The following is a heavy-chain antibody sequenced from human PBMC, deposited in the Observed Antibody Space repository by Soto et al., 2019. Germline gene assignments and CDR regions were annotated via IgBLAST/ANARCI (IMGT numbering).Heavy chain of an antibody. Sequence: QVQLQESGPGLVKSSETLSLTCTVSGGSISSYYWNWIRQPPGKGLEWIVYIYYSGSTDYNPSLKSRVTISIDTSKNQFSLKLSSVTAADTAVYYCARLSRGSSAGMDVWGQGTTVTVSS. CDR1: GGSISSYY. D-gene: IGHD3-16*01. CDR3: ARLSRGSSAGMDV. CDR2: IYYSGST. J-gene: IGHJ6*02. V-gene: IGHV4-59*08.